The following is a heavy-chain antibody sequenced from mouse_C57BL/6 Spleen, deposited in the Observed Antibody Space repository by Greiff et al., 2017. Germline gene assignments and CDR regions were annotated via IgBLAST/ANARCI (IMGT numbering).Heavy chain of an antibody. Sequence: VKLVESGAELVKPGASVKISCKASGYAFSSYWMNWVKQRPGKGLEWIGQIYPGDGDTNYNGKFKGKATLTADKSSSTAYMQLSSLTSEDSAVYFCARLGSNYVGYWGQGTTLTVSS. CDR1: GYAFSSYW. D-gene: IGHD3-3*01. J-gene: IGHJ2*01. V-gene: IGHV1-80*01. CDR2: IYPGDGDT. CDR3: ARLGSNYVGY.